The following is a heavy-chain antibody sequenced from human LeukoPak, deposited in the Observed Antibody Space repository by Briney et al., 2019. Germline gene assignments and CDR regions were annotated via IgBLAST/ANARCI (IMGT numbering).Heavy chain of an antibody. J-gene: IGHJ4*02. CDR3: ARGDRFDS. CDR1: GDGVSINTAA. Sequence: SQTPSLTSAISGDGVSINTAAWNSIRQPPWGGLGLLGSTYEKSKWDNEYAASVRGRITITPDTSNNQFSLQLNSVTPEDTAAYYCARGDRFDSRGQGTLVPVSS. D-gene: IGHD3-16*02. V-gene: IGHV6-1*01. CDR2: TYEKSKWDN.